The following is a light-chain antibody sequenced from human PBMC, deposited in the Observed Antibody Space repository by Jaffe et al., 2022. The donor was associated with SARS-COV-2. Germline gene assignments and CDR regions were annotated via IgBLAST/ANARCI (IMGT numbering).Light chain of an antibody. CDR3: SSSTSSSFPYV. V-gene: IGLV2-14*01. CDR1: SSDVGGSNY. J-gene: IGLJ1*01. Sequence: QSALTQPASVSGSPGQSITISCTGTSSDVGGSNYVSWYQQHPGKAPKLMIYDVTNRPSGVSNRFSGSKSGNTASLTISGLQAEDEADYYCSSSTSSSFPYVFGTGTEVTVL. CDR2: DVT.